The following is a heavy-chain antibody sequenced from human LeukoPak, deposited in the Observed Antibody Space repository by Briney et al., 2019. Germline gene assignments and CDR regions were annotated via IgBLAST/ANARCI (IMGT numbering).Heavy chain of an antibody. D-gene: IGHD2-21*02. CDR2: IKQDGSEK. J-gene: IGHJ4*02. V-gene: IGHV3-7*03. CDR3: TRDYCGGDCFSDY. CDR1: GFTFSSYW. Sequence: GGSLRLSCAASGFTFSSYWMNWVRPAPGKGLEWVANIKQDGSEKYYVDSVKGRFTISRDNAKNSLYLQMNSLRAEDTAVYYCTRDYCGGDCFSDYWGQGTLVTVSS.